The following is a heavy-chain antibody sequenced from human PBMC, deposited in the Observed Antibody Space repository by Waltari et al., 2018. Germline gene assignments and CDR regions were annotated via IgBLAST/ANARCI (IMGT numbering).Heavy chain of an antibody. V-gene: IGHV4-38-2*01. D-gene: IGHD1-20*01. CDR3: TRSLNPIIGTYYFDY. J-gene: IGHJ4*02. Sequence: QVQLQESGPGLVKPSETLSLTCAVSGYSISSGYYWCWIRQPPGKGLEWIGTMYHSGSAYYNPSLRSRVTISVDTSKNQVSLRLSSVSAADAAVYYCTRSLNPIIGTYYFDYWGQGNLVTVSS. CDR2: MYHSGSA. CDR1: GYSISSGYY.